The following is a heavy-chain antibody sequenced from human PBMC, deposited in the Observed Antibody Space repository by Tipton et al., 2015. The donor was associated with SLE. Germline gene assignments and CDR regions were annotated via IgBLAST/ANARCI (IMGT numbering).Heavy chain of an antibody. CDR3: AKTEDFSDFYFDF. CDR2: ISNDESNK. J-gene: IGHJ4*02. D-gene: IGHD4-17*01. V-gene: IGHV3-30-3*02. CDR1: GFTFSNHA. Sequence: SLRLSCVGSGFTFSNHAMHWVRQAPGKGLEWVGIISNDESNKYYADSVKGRFTISRDNSKNTMYLQMNSLRAEDTAIYYCAKTEDFSDFYFDFWGQGTLVTVSS.